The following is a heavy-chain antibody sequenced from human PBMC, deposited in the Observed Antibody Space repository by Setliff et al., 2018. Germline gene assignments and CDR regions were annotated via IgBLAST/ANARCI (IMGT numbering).Heavy chain of an antibody. Sequence: SETLSLTCTVSGGSISSGTYYWSWIRQPAGKGLEWIGRIYTSGSTNYNPSLKSPVTISLDASKNQFSLTLTSVTAADTAIYYCARQRVVVGAPSWFDPWGQGTLVTVSS. J-gene: IGHJ5*02. CDR1: GGSISSGTYY. D-gene: IGHD2-15*01. CDR3: ARQRVVVGAPSWFDP. CDR2: IYTSGST. V-gene: IGHV4-61*02.